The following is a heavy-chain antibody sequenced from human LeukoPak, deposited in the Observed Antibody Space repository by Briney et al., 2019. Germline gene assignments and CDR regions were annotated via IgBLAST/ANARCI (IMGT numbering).Heavy chain of an antibody. CDR2: IHYSGST. CDR3: ARASGYSYGTYFDY. V-gene: IGHV4-59*01. J-gene: IGHJ4*02. Sequence: PSETLSLTCTVSGGSISSYYWSWIRQPPGKGLEWIGYIHYSGSTKYNPSLKSRVTISVDMSKKQFSLKLSSVTAADTAVYYCARASGYSYGTYFDYWGQGTLVTVPS. CDR1: GGSISSYY. D-gene: IGHD5-18*01.